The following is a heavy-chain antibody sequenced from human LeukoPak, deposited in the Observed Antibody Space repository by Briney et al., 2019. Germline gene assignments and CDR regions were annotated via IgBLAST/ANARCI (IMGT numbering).Heavy chain of an antibody. CDR2: IRSKANSYAT. V-gene: IGHV3-73*01. CDR3: TSQYPEYYYGSGSYPPDY. D-gene: IGHD3-10*01. J-gene: IGHJ4*02. Sequence: GGSLRLSCAASGFTFSGSAMHWVRQASGKGLEWVGRIRSKANSYATAYAASVKGRFTISRDDSKNTAYLQMNSLKTEDTAVYYCTSQYPEYYYGSGSYPPDYWGQGTLVTVSS. CDR1: GFTFSGSA.